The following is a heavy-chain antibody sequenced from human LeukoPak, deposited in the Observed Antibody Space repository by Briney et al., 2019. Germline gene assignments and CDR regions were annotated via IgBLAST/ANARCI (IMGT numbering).Heavy chain of an antibody. J-gene: IGHJ6*03. CDR3: ARARSCSGGSCYSGSYMDV. V-gene: IGHV4-39*01. CDR2: IYYSGRT. Sequence: PSETLSLTCTVSGGSISSGSYSWDWIRQPPGKGLEWIGSIYYSGRTYYNPSLKSRVTISVDTSKNQFSLKLSSVTAADTAVYYCARARSCSGGSCYSGSYMDVWGKGTTVTVSS. CDR1: GGSISSGSYS. D-gene: IGHD2-15*01.